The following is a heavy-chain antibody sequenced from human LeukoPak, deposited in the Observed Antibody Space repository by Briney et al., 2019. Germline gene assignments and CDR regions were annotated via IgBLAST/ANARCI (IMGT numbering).Heavy chain of an antibody. V-gene: IGHV1-46*01. CDR3: ARDQEAFDY. Sequence: ASVKVSCKASGYTFTSNYIHWVRQAPGQGLEWMGMIYPSDGSTSYAQKFQGRVTVTRDTSTSTVHMELSGLRSEDTAVYYCARDQEAFDYWGQGTLVTVSS. J-gene: IGHJ4*02. CDR2: IYPSDGST. CDR1: GYTFTSNY.